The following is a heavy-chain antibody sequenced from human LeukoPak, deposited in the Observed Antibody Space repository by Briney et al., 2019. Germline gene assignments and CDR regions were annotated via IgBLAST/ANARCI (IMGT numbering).Heavy chain of an antibody. CDR3: ARASITYYHYYYMGV. CDR2: INHSGST. J-gene: IGHJ6*03. Sequence: SETLSLTCTVSGGSISSYYWSWIRQPPGKGLEWIGEINHSGSTNYNPSLKSRVTISVDTSKNQFSLKLSSVTAADTAVYYCARASITYYHYYYMGVWGKGTTVTVSS. V-gene: IGHV4-34*01. D-gene: IGHD1-14*01. CDR1: GGSISSYY.